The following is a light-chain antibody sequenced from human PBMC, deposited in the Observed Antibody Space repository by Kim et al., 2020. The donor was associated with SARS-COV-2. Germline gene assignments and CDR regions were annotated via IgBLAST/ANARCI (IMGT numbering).Light chain of an antibody. CDR1: SSNIGSNT. Sequence: RVTIAWSGSSSNIGSNTVNWYHQLPGTAPKLLIYSNNQRPSGVPDRFSGSKSGTSASLAISGLQSEDEADYYCAAWDDSLNGYVVFGGGTQLTVL. V-gene: IGLV1-44*01. CDR2: SNN. CDR3: AAWDDSLNGYVV. J-gene: IGLJ2*01.